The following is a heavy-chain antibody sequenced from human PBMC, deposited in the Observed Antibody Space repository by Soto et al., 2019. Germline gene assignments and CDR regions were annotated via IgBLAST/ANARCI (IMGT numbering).Heavy chain of an antibody. J-gene: IGHJ3*02. V-gene: IGHV3-23*01. CDR2: ISGSGGST. CDR3: AKEFTDNSSGYLDAFDI. D-gene: IGHD3-22*01. Sequence: GGSLRLSCAASGFTFSSYAMSWVRQAPGKGLEWVSAISGSGGSTYYADSVKGRFTISRDNSKNTLYLQMNSLRAEDKDVYYCAKEFTDNSSGYLDAFDIWGQGTMVTVSS. CDR1: GFTFSSYA.